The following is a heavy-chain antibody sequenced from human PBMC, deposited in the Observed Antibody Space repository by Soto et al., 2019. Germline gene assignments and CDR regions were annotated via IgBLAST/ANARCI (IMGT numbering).Heavy chain of an antibody. J-gene: IGHJ3*02. CDR2: ISYDGSNK. V-gene: IGHV3-30-3*01. CDR3: ARECREGSGYYWCHDAFDI. D-gene: IGHD3-22*01. CDR1: GFTFSSYA. Sequence: PGGSLRLSCAASGFTFSSYAMHWVLQAPGKGLEWVAVISYDGSNKYYADSVKGRFTISRDNSKNTLYLQMNSLRAEDTAVYYCARECREGSGYYWCHDAFDIWGQGTMVTVSS.